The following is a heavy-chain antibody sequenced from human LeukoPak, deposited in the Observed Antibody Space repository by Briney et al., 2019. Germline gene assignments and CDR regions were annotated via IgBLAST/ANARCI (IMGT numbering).Heavy chain of an antibody. CDR1: GFTFSSYA. Sequence: GGSLRLFCAASGFTFSSYAMSWVRQAPGKGLEWVSAISGSGGSTYYADSVKGRFTISRDNSKNTLYLQMNSLRAEDTAVYYCAKVLLGYCSSTSCSIFDYWGQGTLVTVSS. CDR2: ISGSGGST. CDR3: AKVLLGYCSSTSCSIFDY. J-gene: IGHJ4*02. V-gene: IGHV3-23*01. D-gene: IGHD2-2*01.